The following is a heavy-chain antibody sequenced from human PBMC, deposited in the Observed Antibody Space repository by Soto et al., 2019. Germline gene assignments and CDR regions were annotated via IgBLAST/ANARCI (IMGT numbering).Heavy chain of an antibody. CDR1: GFTFGGYS. J-gene: IGHJ4*02. V-gene: IGHV3-48*02. CDR3: VREDILGDRSFDY. Sequence: GGSLRLSCAASGFTFGGYSMNRVRQAPGKGLEWISYISSLSSPRYYAESVEGRFIISRDNAKNSLYLQMNSLRDEDTAVYFCVREDILGDRSFDYWGQGTLVTVSS. D-gene: IGHD1-26*01. CDR2: ISSLSSPR.